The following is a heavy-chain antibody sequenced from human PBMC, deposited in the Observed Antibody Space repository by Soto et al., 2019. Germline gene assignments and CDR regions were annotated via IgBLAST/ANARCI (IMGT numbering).Heavy chain of an antibody. CDR3: ARALGLYDSSGLDAFEI. CDR1: GYTFTSYG. Sequence: ASVKVSCKASGYTFTSYGISWVRQAPGQGLEWMGWISAYNGNTNYAQKLQGRVTMTTDTSTSTAYMELRSLRSDDTAVYYCARALGLYDSSGLDAFEIWGQGTMVTGSS. CDR2: ISAYNGNT. D-gene: IGHD3-22*01. V-gene: IGHV1-18*01. J-gene: IGHJ3*02.